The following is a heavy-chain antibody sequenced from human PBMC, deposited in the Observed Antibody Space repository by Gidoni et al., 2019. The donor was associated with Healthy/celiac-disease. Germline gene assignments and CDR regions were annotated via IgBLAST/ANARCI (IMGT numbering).Heavy chain of an antibody. V-gene: IGHV3-15*01. CDR1: GFTFSNAW. D-gene: IGHD5-18*01. CDR3: TTSSFIYSYATFDY. J-gene: IGHJ4*02. CDR2: IKSKTDGGTT. Sequence: EVQLVESGGGLVKPGGSLRRSCAASGFTFSNAWMSWVRQAPGKGLGWVGRIKSKTDGGTTDYAAPVKGRFTISRDDSKNTLYLQMNSLKTEDTAVYYCTTSSFIYSYATFDYWGQGTLVTVSS.